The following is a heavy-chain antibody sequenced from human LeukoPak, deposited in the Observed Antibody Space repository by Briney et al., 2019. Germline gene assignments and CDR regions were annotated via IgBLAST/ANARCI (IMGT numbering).Heavy chain of an antibody. CDR3: AKASVGHCSGAFCYHFDS. D-gene: IGHD2-15*01. V-gene: IGHV3-23*01. CDR2: ISGSNPGT. J-gene: IGHJ4*02. CDR1: GFTFSTYA. Sequence: AGGSLRLSRAASGFTFSTYAMSWVRQTAGKGLEWGAAISGSNPGTYHASSVRGRFTISRDNSKNTLHLQRNGRRAEDTAIYYCAKASVGHCSGAFCYHFDSWGQGTLVTVSS.